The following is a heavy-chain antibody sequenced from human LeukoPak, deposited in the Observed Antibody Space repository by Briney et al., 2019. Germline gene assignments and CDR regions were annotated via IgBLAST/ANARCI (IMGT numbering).Heavy chain of an antibody. CDR3: ARKAGTGAFDI. Sequence: GGSLRLPCAASGFTFSSYSMNWVRQAPGKGLEWVSSISSSSSYIYYADSVKGRFTISRDNAKNSLYLQMNSLRAEDTAVYYCARKAGTGAFDIWGQGTMVTVSS. J-gene: IGHJ3*02. V-gene: IGHV3-21*01. CDR2: ISSSSSYI. D-gene: IGHD6-19*01. CDR1: GFTFSSYS.